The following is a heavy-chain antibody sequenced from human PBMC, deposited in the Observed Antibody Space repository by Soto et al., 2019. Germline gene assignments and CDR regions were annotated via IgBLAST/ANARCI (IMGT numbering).Heavy chain of an antibody. CDR1: GGSISSGDYY. Sequence: SETLSLTCTVSGGSISSGDYYWSWIRQPPGKGLEWIGYIYYSGSTYYNPSLKSRVTISVDTSKNQFSLKLSSVTAADTAMYYCARVRGSGSYHLDYWGQGTLVTVSS. CDR3: ARVRGSGSYHLDY. V-gene: IGHV4-30-4*01. CDR2: IYYSGST. J-gene: IGHJ4*02. D-gene: IGHD3-10*01.